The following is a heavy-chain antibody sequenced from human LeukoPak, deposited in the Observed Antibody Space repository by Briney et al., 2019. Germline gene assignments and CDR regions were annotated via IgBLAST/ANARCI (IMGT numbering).Heavy chain of an antibody. D-gene: IGHD1-14*01. Sequence: PARSLRLSCVGSAFTYSSNWMTWHRQATGKGLEWVANIKDDGSEKYSVDSVKGRFTISRDNAKNLLYLQMSSLRAEDTAVYYCARARIDYWGQGTLVTVSS. CDR3: ARARIDY. J-gene: IGHJ4*02. V-gene: IGHV3-7*04. CDR1: AFTYSSNW. CDR2: IKDDGSEK.